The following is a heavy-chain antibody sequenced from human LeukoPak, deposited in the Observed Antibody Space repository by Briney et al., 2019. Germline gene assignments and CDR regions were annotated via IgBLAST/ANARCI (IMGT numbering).Heavy chain of an antibody. CDR2: INHTGST. CDR3: ARGRGLCCYLTLRGDFFDY. CDR1: GGSYSGYY. V-gene: IGHV4-34*01. D-gene: IGHD3-10*02. Sequence: SETLSLTCAVNGGSYSGYYWSWIRQPPGKGLEWIGEINHTGSTNYNPSLKSRVTISVDTSKNQFSLKLSSVTAADTAVYYCARGRGLCCYLTLRGDFFDYWGQGTLVTVSS. J-gene: IGHJ4*02.